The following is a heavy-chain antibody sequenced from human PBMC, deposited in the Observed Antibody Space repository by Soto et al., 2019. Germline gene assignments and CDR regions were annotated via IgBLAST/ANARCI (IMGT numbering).Heavy chain of an antibody. V-gene: IGHV4-4*02. J-gene: IGHJ4*02. CDR2: IYHSGST. CDR3: ARKGYYSPFYFDN. CDR1: GGSISSINW. D-gene: IGHD3-3*01. Sequence: SETLSLTCAVSGGSISSINWWSWVRQSPGKGLEWIGEIYHSGSTNYNPSLKSRVTISVDRSKNQFSLKLTYVTAADTAVYYCARKGYYSPFYFDNWGQGTQVTVSS.